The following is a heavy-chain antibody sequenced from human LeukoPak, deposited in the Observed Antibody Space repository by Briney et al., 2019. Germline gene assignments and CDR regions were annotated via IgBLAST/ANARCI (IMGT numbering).Heavy chain of an antibody. CDR3: ASRVTGDDAFAI. V-gene: IGHV5-51*01. CDR1: GHSFSSYW. Sequence: VESLKIHFKGSGHSFSSYWMGWVRQMPGKGLEWMGILYPGDSDTRYSPSFQGQVTISADKSISTAYLQWSSLKASDTAMYYCASRVTGDDAFAICGQGEMVTVSS. J-gene: IGHJ3*02. D-gene: IGHD2-21*02. CDR2: LYPGDSDT.